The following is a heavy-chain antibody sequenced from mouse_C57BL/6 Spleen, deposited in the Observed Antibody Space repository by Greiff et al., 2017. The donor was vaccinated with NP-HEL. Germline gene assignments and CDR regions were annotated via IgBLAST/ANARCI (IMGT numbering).Heavy chain of an antibody. Sequence: QVQLQQSGPELVKPGASVKISCKASGYAFSSSWMNWVKQRPGKGLEWIGRIYPGDGDTNYNGKFKGKATLTADKSSSTAYMQLSSLTSEDSAVYFCARGALSDYYAMDYWGQGTSVTVSS. J-gene: IGHJ4*01. CDR2: IYPGDGDT. CDR1: GYAFSSSW. V-gene: IGHV1-82*01. CDR3: ARGALSDYYAMDY. D-gene: IGHD3-2*02.